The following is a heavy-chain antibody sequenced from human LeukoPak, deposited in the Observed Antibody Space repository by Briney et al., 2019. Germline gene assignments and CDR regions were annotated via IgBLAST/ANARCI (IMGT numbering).Heavy chain of an antibody. CDR1: GFTFSSYW. D-gene: IGHD6-13*01. CDR3: ARERGSSWSGFDY. V-gene: IGHV3-74*01. CDR2: INSDGSSK. Sequence: GGSLRLSCAASGFTFSSYWMHWVRQAPGKGLVWVSRINSDGSSKSYADSVKGRFTISRGNAKNTLYLQMNSLRAEDTAVYYCARERGSSWSGFDYWGQGTLVTVSS. J-gene: IGHJ4*02.